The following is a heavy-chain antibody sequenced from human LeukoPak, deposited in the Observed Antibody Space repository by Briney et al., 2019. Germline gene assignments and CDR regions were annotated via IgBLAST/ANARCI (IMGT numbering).Heavy chain of an antibody. CDR3: AKDQWSAGMAVAGYFDY. V-gene: IGHV3-48*04. Sequence: PGGSLRLSCAASGFTFSSYSMNWVRQAPGKGLEWVSYISSSSSTIYYADSVKGRFTISRDNAKNSLYLQMNSLRAEDTAVYYCAKDQWSAGMAVAGYFDYWGQGTLVTVSS. D-gene: IGHD6-19*01. J-gene: IGHJ4*02. CDR2: ISSSSSTI. CDR1: GFTFSSYS.